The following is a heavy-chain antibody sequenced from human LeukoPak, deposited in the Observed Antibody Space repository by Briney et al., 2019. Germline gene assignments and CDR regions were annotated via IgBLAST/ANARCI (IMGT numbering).Heavy chain of an antibody. CDR2: ISGSGGST. J-gene: IGHJ4*02. D-gene: IGHD3-22*01. CDR1: GYTFSSYA. V-gene: IGHV3-23*01. Sequence: GGYLRLSCAASGYTFSSYAMSWVRQAPGKGLEWVSAISGSGGSTYYADSVKGRFTISRDNSKNTLYLQMNSLRAEDTAVYYCAKAPYDSSGYSPYYFDYWGQGTLVTVSS. CDR3: AKAPYDSSGYSPYYFDY.